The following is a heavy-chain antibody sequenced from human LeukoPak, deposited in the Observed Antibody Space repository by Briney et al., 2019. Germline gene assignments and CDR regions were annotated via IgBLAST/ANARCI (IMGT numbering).Heavy chain of an antibody. CDR3: NALPYCSSTSCYGYYYYMDV. J-gene: IGHJ6*03. V-gene: IGHV1-69*13. CDR2: IIPIFGTA. CDR1: GGTFRSYA. Sequence: SVPVSCKASGGTFRSYAISWVRQAPGHRLEWMGGIIPIFGTANYAQKFQGRVTITADESTSTAYMELSSLRSEDTAVYYCNALPYCSSTSCYGYYYYMDVWGKGTTVTVAS. D-gene: IGHD2-2*01.